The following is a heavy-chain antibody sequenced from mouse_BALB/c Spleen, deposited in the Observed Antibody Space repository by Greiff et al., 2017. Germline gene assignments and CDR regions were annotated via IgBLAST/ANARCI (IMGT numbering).Heavy chain of an antibody. D-gene: IGHD1-2*01. Sequence: EVKLVESGGGLVKPGGSLKLSCAASGFTFSSYTMSWVRQTPEKRLEWVATISSGGSYTYYPDSVKGRFTISRDNAKNTLYLQMSSLKSEDTAMYYCTIITTATSPFAYWGQGTLVTVSA. CDR3: TIITTATSPFAY. CDR1: GFTFSSYT. CDR2: ISSGGSYT. V-gene: IGHV5-6-4*01. J-gene: IGHJ3*01.